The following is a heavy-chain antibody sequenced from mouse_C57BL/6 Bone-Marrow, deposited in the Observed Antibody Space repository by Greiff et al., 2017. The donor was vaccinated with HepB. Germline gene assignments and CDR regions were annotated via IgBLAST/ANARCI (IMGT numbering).Heavy chain of an antibody. CDR3: EKQRDGGFAY. CDR2: ISNLAYSI. Sequence: EVQRVESGGGLVQPGGSLKLSCAASGFTFSDYGMAWVRQAPRKGPEWVAFISNLAYSIYYADNVTGRFTISRENAKNTLCLEMSSLRSEYTAMYYCEKQRDGGFAYWGQGTLVTVSA. CDR1: GFTFSDYG. J-gene: IGHJ3*01. V-gene: IGHV5-15*01. D-gene: IGHD3-3*01.